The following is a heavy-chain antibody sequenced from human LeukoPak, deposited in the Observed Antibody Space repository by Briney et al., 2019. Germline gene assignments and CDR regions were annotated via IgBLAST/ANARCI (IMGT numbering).Heavy chain of an antibody. CDR3: ATAHLFGWSGYPHPFDY. Sequence: ASVKVSCKVSGYTLTELSMHWVGQARGKGGEGMGGFDPEDGETIYAQKFQGRVTMTEYTSTDTAYMELSSLRSEDTAVYYCATAHLFGWSGYPHPFDYWGQGTLVTVSS. CDR1: GYTLTELS. V-gene: IGHV1-24*01. CDR2: FDPEDGET. J-gene: IGHJ4*02. D-gene: IGHD3-3*01.